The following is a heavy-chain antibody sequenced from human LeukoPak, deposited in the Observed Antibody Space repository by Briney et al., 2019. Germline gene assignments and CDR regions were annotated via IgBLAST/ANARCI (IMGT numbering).Heavy chain of an antibody. J-gene: IGHJ4*02. CDR1: GFSFSSYD. CDR2: IWLDGSAE. CDR3: AKAPLGYCRNGVCYLYP. V-gene: IGHV3-33*06. Sequence: PGKSLRLSCAASGFSFSSYDMHWVRQAPGKGLEWVAIIWLDGSAEYYGDSVKGRFTISRDNSMDTLYLQMNTLRVEDTAVYYCAKAPLGYCRNGVCYLYPWGQGTLVTVSS. D-gene: IGHD2-8*01.